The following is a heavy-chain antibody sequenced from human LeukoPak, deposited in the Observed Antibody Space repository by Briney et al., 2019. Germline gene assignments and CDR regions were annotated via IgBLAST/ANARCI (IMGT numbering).Heavy chain of an antibody. CDR2: IDWDDDK. CDR3: ARMPYCSSTSCYGEDY. V-gene: IGHV2-70*04. J-gene: IGHJ4*02. Sequence: SGPALVKPTQTLTLTCTFSGFSLSASGMRVSWIRQPPGKALEWLARIDWDDDKFYSTSPKTRLTISKDTSKNQVVLTMTYMDPVDTATYYCARMPYCSSTSCYGEDYWGQGTLVTVSS. D-gene: IGHD2-2*01. CDR1: GFSLSASGMR.